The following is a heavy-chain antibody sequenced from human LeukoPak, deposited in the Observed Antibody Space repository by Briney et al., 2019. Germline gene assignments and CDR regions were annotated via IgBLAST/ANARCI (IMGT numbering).Heavy chain of an antibody. CDR3: ARGSYCSGGSCYSVTPKDFDY. CDR2: ISYDGSNK. J-gene: IGHJ4*02. D-gene: IGHD2-15*01. CDR1: GYTFNSYA. Sequence: GGSLRLSCAASGYTFNSYAMHWVRQAPGKGLEWVAVISYDGSNKYYADSVKGRFTISRDNSKNTLYLQMNSLRAGDTAVYYCARGSYCSGGSCYSVTPKDFDYWGQGTLVTVSS. V-gene: IGHV3-30*04.